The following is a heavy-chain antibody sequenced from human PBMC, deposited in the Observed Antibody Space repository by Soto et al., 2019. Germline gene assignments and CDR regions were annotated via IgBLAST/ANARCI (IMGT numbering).Heavy chain of an antibody. V-gene: IGHV1-18*01. Sequence: ASVKVSCKASGYTFTSYRITWVRQAPGQGLHWMGWISPYDGNTNFAQKFEDRVTMTTATSTNTVFMELRSLKSDDTAVYYCARDRLRGYDSSGFYSWGQGTMVTVSS. CDR2: ISPYDGNT. CDR3: ARDRLRGYDSSGFYS. D-gene: IGHD3-22*01. J-gene: IGHJ4*02. CDR1: GYTFTSYR.